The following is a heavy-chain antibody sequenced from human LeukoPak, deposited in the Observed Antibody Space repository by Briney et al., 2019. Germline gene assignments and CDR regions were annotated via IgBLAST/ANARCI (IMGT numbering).Heavy chain of an antibody. J-gene: IGHJ4*02. Sequence: GGSLTLSCAASRFTFSSYGMSWVRHAPGKGLEWVSVISGSGGSTYYADSVKGRFTISRDNSKNTLYLQMNSLRAEDTAVYYCARGPSGYHNTGGQGTLVTVSS. D-gene: IGHD5-12*01. CDR3: ARGPSGYHNT. CDR2: ISGSGGST. V-gene: IGHV3-23*01. CDR1: RFTFSSYG.